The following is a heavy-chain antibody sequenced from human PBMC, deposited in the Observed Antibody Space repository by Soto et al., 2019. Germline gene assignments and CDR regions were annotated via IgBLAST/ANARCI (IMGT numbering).Heavy chain of an antibody. CDR2: INSDGRSI. V-gene: IGHV3-74*01. CDR3: SRANYGSGRTNWFDP. J-gene: IGHJ5*02. D-gene: IGHD3-10*01. CDR1: GFTFSSYW. Sequence: EVQLVESGGGLVQPGGSLRLSCAASGFTFSSYWIHWVRQAPGKGLVWVSRINSDGRSISYAESVKGRFTISRDNAKNTLYLQMNSLRVEDTAVYYCSRANYGSGRTNWFDPWGQGTLVTVSS.